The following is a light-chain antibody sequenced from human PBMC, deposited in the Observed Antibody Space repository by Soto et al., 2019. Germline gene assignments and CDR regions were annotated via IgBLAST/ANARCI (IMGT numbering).Light chain of an antibody. CDR3: CSYAGSSTHYV. CDR2: EVT. CDR1: SSDVGSYNL. Sequence: QSALTQPASVSGSPGQSITISCTGTSSDVGSYNLVSWYQQHPGKAPKLMIFEVTKRPSGVSSRFSGSKSDNTASLTISGLQTEDEADYYCCSYAGSSTHYVFGTGTQLTVL. J-gene: IGLJ1*01. V-gene: IGLV2-23*02.